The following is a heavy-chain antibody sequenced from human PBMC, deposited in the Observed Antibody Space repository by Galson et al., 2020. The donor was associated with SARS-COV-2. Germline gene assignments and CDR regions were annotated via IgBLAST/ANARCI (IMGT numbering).Heavy chain of an antibody. D-gene: IGHD2-2*01. CDR2: IYYSGST. Sequence: SETLSLTCTVSGGSINSGDYYWSWIRQPPGKGLEWIVYIYYSGSTYYNPSLKSRVTISEDTSKNQFSLKLTPGTAADTAVYYCVRDRCSDSRCCRYFYYSDADVWGKGSTVTLSS. CDR3: VRDRCSDSRCCRYFYYSDADV. J-gene: IGHJ6*03. V-gene: IGHV4-30-4*01. CDR1: GGSINSGDYY.